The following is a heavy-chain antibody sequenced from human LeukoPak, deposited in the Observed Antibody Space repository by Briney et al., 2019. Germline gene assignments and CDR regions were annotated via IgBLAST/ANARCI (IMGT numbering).Heavy chain of an antibody. D-gene: IGHD5-12*01. CDR1: GFNISSNR. J-gene: IGHJ4*02. Sequence: GGSLRLSCAASGFNISSNRLHWVRQAPGQGRVWFSSVNNDETSTSYADSVKGRFTISRDNAKNTLYLQMNSLRAEDTAAFYCGRGRPRGYSGYVIDYWGQGTPITVSS. CDR2: VNNDETST. CDR3: GRGRPRGYSGYVIDY. V-gene: IGHV3-74*01.